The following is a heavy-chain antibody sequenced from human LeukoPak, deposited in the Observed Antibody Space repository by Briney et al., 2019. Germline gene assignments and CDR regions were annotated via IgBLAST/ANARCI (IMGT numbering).Heavy chain of an antibody. CDR2: IWYDGSNK. V-gene: IGHV3-33*01. J-gene: IGHJ4*02. CDR1: GFTFSSYG. D-gene: IGHD3-22*01. Sequence: GGSLRLSCAASGFTFSSYGMHWVRQAPGKGLEWVAVIWYDGSNKYYADSVKVRFTISRDNSKNTLYLQMNSLRAEDTAVYYCARGITYYYDSSGYYYDYWGQGTLVTVSS. CDR3: ARGITYYYDSSGYYYDY.